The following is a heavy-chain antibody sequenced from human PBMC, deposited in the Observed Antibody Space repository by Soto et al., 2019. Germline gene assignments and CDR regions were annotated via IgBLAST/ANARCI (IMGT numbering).Heavy chain of an antibody. CDR3: ARGRYGDY. J-gene: IGHJ4*02. D-gene: IGHD1-1*01. V-gene: IGHV1-18*01. Sequence: QVHRVQSGAEVKKPGASVKVSCKGSGYTFTSYGITWVRQAPGQGLEWMGWISAHNGNTDYAQKRQGRVTVTRDTSTSSAYMELRSLRSDATAVYYCARGRYGDYWGQGALVTVSS. CDR1: GYTFTSYG. CDR2: ISAHNGNT.